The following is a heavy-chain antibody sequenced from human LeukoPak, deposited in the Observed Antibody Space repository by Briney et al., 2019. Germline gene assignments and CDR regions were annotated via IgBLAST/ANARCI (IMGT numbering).Heavy chain of an antibody. CDR2: MCCSGGST. Sequence: AMCCSGGSTYYPDSVKGRFTISRDNSKNTLYLQMNSLRAEDTAVYYCAKGSIAAAGTYFDYWGQGTLVTVSS. V-gene: IGHV3-23*01. D-gene: IGHD6-13*01. J-gene: IGHJ4*02. CDR3: AKGSIAAAGTYFDY.